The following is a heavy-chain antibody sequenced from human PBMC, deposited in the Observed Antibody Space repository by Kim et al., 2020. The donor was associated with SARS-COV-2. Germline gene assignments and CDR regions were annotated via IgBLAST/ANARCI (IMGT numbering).Heavy chain of an antibody. V-gene: IGHV3-21*01. CDR1: GFTFSSYT. CDR2: ISSTSSYI. Sequence: GGSLRLSCAGSGFTFSSYTMNWVRQAPGKGLEWVSSISSTSSYIYYADSVRGRFTISRDNAKNSLFLQVNSLRAEDTAVYYCARDSFYGSGRGLNIFDYWGQGTLVAVSS. D-gene: IGHD3-10*01. J-gene: IGHJ4*02. CDR3: ARDSFYGSGRGLNIFDY.